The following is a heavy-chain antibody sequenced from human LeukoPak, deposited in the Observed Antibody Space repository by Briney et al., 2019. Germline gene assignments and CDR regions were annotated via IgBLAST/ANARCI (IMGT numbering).Heavy chain of an antibody. V-gene: IGHV1-69*13. D-gene: IGHD4-23*01. CDR3: ARGTTVVTWAYYFDY. CDR2: IIPIFGTA. Sequence: SVKVSCKASGGTFSSYAISWVRQAPGQGLEWMGGIIPIFGTANYAQKFQGRVTITADESTSTAYMELSSLRSEDTAVYYCARGTTVVTWAYYFDYWGQGTLVTVSS. J-gene: IGHJ4*02. CDR1: GGTFSSYA.